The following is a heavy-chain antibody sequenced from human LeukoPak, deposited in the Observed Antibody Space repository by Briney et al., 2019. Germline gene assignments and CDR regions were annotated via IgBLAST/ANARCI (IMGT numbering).Heavy chain of an antibody. D-gene: IGHD5-24*01. CDR2: IYSTGTT. V-gene: IGHV4-4*09. CDR1: GTFVSGFY. CDR3: AGRWRGTLDY. Sequence: NPSETLSLTCTVSGTFVSGFYWTWIRQPPGKGLEWIGFIYSTGTTSYNSPLQSRVSISVDTSKNQFSLKLKSVIAADTAIYYCAGRWRGTLDYWGQGALVAVSS. J-gene: IGHJ4*02.